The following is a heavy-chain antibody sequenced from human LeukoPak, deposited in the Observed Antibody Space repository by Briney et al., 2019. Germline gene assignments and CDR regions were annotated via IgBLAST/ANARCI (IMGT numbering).Heavy chain of an antibody. CDR1: GFTFNNYD. D-gene: IGHD2-21*01. CDR2: ISSSSSII. CDR3: ARSIDIDY. J-gene: IGHJ4*02. Sequence: PGGSLRPSCAASGFTFNNYDMNWVRQAPGKGLEWVSYISSSSSIIYYADSVKGRFTISRDTAKNSLYLQMNSLRAEDTAVYYCARSIDIDYWGQGTLVTVSS. V-gene: IGHV3-48*01.